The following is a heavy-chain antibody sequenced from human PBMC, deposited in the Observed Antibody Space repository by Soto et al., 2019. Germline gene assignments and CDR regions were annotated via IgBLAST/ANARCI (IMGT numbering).Heavy chain of an antibody. D-gene: IGHD3-16*01. J-gene: IGHJ4*02. Sequence: TLTLTSSVSGGSMTTGGHYYNWIRHLPRKGLEWIGYIYYSGATHYSPSLRPRATISIDTSKNQFSLRLISVTAADTALYCGARDKDLAPTVWGDWGQGSQVTVDS. CDR3: ARDKDLAPTVWGD. CDR2: IYYSGAT. V-gene: IGHV4-31*02. CDR1: GGSMTTGGHY.